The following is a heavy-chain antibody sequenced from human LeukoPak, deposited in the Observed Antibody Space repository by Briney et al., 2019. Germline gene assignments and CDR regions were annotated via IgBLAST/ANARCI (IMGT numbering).Heavy chain of an antibody. J-gene: IGHJ4*02. V-gene: IGHV4-59*01. Sequence: SETLSLTCTVSGGSISSYYWSWIRQPPGKGLEWIGYIYYSGSTNYNPSLKSRVTISVDTSKNQFSLKLSSVTAADTAVYYCARGRPRLFDYWGQGTLVTVSS. CDR3: ARGRPRLFDY. CDR2: IYYSGST. CDR1: GGSISSYY.